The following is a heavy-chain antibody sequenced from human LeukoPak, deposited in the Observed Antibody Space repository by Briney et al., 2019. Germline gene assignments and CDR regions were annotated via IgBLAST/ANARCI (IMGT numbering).Heavy chain of an antibody. Sequence: PGGSLTLSCAAAGFPFSSFGMYWVRQAPGQGLEWVAFIRSDGTHEHYSDSVKGRFTIFRDNSRNTLYLQMNSLRAEDTAVYYCGFDPHYYYDSSGLGRAGGQGTLVTVSS. CDR3: GFDPHYYYDSSGLGRA. J-gene: IGHJ4*02. CDR1: GFPFSSFG. D-gene: IGHD3-22*01. CDR2: IRSDGTHE. V-gene: IGHV3-30*02.